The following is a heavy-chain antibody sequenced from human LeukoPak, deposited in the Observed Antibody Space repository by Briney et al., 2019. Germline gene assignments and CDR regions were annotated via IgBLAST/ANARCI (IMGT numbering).Heavy chain of an antibody. CDR2: MNPNSGDR. CDR1: GYTFSSYD. CDR3: VRDATGYCSSTSCYAVVSWYFDL. V-gene: IGHV1-8*03. D-gene: IGHD2-2*01. Sequence: ASVKVSCKASGYTFSSYDINWVRQATGQGLEWMGWMNPNSGDRGYAQKFQGRVTITRNTSISTAYMELSSLRSEDMVVYSCVRDATGYCSSTSCYAVVSWYFDLWGRGTLVTVSS. J-gene: IGHJ2*01.